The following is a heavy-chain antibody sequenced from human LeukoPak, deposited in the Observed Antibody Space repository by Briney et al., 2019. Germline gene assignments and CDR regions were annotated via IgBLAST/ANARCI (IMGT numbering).Heavy chain of an antibody. V-gene: IGHV3-30*02. D-gene: IGHD2-15*01. Sequence: GGSLRLSCAASGFTFSSYGMHWVRQAPGKGLEWVAFIRYDGSNKYYADSVKGRFTISRDNSKNTLYLQMNSLRAEDTAVYYCANELGYCSGGSCYWGQGTLVTVSS. CDR1: GFTFSSYG. CDR3: ANELGYCSGGSCY. CDR2: IRYDGSNK. J-gene: IGHJ4*02.